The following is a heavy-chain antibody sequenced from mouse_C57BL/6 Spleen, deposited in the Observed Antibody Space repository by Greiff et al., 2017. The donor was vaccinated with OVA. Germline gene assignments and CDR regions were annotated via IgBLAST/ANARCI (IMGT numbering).Heavy chain of an antibody. Sequence: DVMLVESGGGLVKPGGSLKLSCAASGFTFSDYGMHWVRQAPEKGLEWVAYISSGSSTIYYADTVKGRFTISRDNAKNTLFLQMTSLRSEDTAMYYCARPMDYGSSYVYYAMDYWGQGTSVTVSS. D-gene: IGHD1-1*01. CDR2: ISSGSSTI. CDR1: GFTFSDYG. V-gene: IGHV5-17*01. J-gene: IGHJ4*01. CDR3: ARPMDYGSSYVYYAMDY.